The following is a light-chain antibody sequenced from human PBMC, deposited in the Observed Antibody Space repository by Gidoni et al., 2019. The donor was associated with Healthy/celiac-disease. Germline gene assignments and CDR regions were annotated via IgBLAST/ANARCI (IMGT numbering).Light chain of an antibody. CDR2: AAS. J-gene: IGKJ3*01. V-gene: IGKV1-39*01. Sequence: DSEMTPSTPSLSASVGDSVTITCRASQSISSYLNWYQQKPGKAPKLLIYAASSLQSGVPSRFSGSGSGTDFTLTISSLQPEDFATYYCQQSYSTLSFTFGPGTRVDIK. CDR3: QQSYSTLSFT. CDR1: QSISSY.